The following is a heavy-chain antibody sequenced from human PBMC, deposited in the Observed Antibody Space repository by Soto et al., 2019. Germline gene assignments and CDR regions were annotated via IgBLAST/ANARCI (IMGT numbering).Heavy chain of an antibody. Sequence: PGESLKISCKGSGYTFTNYWIGWVRQMPGKGLEWMGIIYPGDSDTKYDPSFQGQVTISADKSITTTYLQWSSLKASDTAIYYCAASIFYYGMDVWGQGTTVTVSS. CDR1: GYTFTNYW. J-gene: IGHJ6*02. V-gene: IGHV5-51*01. CDR2: IYPGDSDT. CDR3: AASIFYYGMDV.